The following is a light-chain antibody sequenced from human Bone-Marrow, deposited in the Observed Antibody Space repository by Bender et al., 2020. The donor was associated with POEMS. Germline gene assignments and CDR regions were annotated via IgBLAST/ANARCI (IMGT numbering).Light chain of an antibody. CDR3: QSYDISLGAPVV. CDR2: DVS. J-gene: IGLJ2*01. V-gene: IGLV2-14*03. CDR1: SSDVGGYNY. Sequence: QSALTQPASVSGSPGQSITISCTGTSSDVGGYNYVSWYQQHPGKAPKLMIYDVSNRPSGVPDRFSGSKSGASASLAITGLQAEDEAEYYCQSYDISLGAPVVFGGGTKVTVL.